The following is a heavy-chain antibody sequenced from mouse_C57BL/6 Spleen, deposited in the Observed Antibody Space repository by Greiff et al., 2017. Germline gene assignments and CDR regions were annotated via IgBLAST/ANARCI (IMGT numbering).Heavy chain of an antibody. Sequence: QVQLQQPGAELVMPGASVKLSCKASGYTFTSYWMHWVKQRPGQGLEWIGEIDPSDSYTNYNQKFKGKSTLTVDKSSSTAYMQLSSLTSEDSAVYYCAKGEFITTVGAGAMDYRGQGTSVTVAS. V-gene: IGHV1-69*01. D-gene: IGHD1-1*01. CDR1: GYTFTSYW. CDR3: AKGEFITTVGAGAMDY. CDR2: IDPSDSYT. J-gene: IGHJ4*01.